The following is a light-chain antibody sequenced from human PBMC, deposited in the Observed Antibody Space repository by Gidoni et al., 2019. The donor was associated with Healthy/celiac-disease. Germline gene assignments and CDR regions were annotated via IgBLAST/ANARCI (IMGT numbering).Light chain of an antibody. CDR2: GKN. Sequence: SSELTQDPAVSVALGQTVRFTCQGDRLRSYYASWYQQKPGQAPVLVIYGKNNRPSGIPDRFSGSSSGNTASLTITGAQAEDEADYYCNSRDSSGNHVVFGGGTKLTVL. CDR3: NSRDSSGNHVV. CDR1: RLRSYY. J-gene: IGLJ2*01. V-gene: IGLV3-19*01.